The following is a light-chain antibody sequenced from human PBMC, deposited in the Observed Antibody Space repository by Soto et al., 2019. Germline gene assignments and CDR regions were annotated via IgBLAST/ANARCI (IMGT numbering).Light chain of an antibody. CDR1: QSVSSN. J-gene: IGKJ2*02. Sequence: EIVMTQSPATLSVSPGERATLACRASQSVSSNLAWSQQNPGQAPRLLIYGASTRATGIPARFSGSGSGTEFTLTISSLQSEDFGVYYCQQYNNWPPGTFGQGTKLEIK. CDR3: QQYNNWPPGT. CDR2: GAS. V-gene: IGKV3-15*01.